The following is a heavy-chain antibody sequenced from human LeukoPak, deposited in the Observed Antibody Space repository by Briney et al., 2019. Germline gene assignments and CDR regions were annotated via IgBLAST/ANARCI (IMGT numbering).Heavy chain of an antibody. Sequence: GRSLRLSCAASGFTFSSYGMHWVRQAPGKGLEWVAVIWYDGSNKYYADSVKGRFTISRDNAKNTLYLQMNSLRAEDTAVYYCARDGREFGDLFDYWGQGTLVTVSS. V-gene: IGHV3-33*01. CDR3: ARDGREFGDLFDY. CDR2: IWYDGSNK. CDR1: GFTFSSYG. D-gene: IGHD3-10*01. J-gene: IGHJ4*02.